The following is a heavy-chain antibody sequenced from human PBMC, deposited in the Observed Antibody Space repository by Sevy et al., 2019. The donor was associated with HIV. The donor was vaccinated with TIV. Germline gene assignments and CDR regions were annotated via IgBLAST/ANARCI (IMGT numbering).Heavy chain of an antibody. CDR2: ISASGYST. CDR1: GIAFSTYA. Sequence: GGSLRLSCAASGIAFSTYAMFWVRQAPGKGLEWVSSISASGYSTYYADSVKGRFTLSRDTSRNTLDLQMNSLRADDTAVYYCAKDFSDVYYYDSSATVDYWGQGTLVTVSS. D-gene: IGHD3-22*01. J-gene: IGHJ4*02. V-gene: IGHV3-23*01. CDR3: AKDFSDVYYYDSSATVDY.